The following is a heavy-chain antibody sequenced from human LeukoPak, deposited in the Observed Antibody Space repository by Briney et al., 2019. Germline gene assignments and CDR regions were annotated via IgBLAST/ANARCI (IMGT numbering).Heavy chain of an antibody. CDR3: ARVGLWHYPVDS. CDR2: ITSSSSII. V-gene: IGHV3-48*01. D-gene: IGHD1-7*01. J-gene: IGHJ4*02. Sequence: QPGGSLRLSCAASGFTFSSYSMNWVRQAPGKGREWVSYITSSSSIIYYGDSVKGRFTVSRDNAKNSLYLQMNSLRAEDTAVYYCARVGLWHYPVDSWGQGTLVTVSS. CDR1: GFTFSSYS.